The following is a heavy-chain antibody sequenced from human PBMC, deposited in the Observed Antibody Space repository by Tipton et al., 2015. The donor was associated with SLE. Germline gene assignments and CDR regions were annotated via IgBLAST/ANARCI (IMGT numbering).Heavy chain of an antibody. CDR3: ARGDCSSTSCLDY. D-gene: IGHD2-2*01. CDR2: INHSGST. Sequence: TLSLTCTVSGGSISGYYWGWIRQPPGKGLEWIGEINHSGSTNYNPSLKSRVTISVDTSKNQFSLKLSSVTAADTAVYYCARGDCSSTSCLDYWGQGTLVTVSS. J-gene: IGHJ4*02. V-gene: IGHV4-34*01. CDR1: GGSISGYY.